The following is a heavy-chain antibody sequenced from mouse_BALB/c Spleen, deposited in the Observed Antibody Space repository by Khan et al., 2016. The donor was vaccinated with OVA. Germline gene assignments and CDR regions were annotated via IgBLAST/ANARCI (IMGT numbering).Heavy chain of an antibody. V-gene: IGHV3-2*02. CDR3: ARSHYYGYGTMDY. D-gene: IGHD1-2*01. CDR1: GYSITSDYA. Sequence: VQLKESGPGLVKPSQSLSLTCTVTGYSITSDYAWNWIRQFPGNKLEWMGYISYSGSTSYNPSLKSRISITRDTSKNQFFLQLNSVTTEDTATYDCARSHYYGYGTMDYWGQGTSVTVSS. CDR2: ISYSGST. J-gene: IGHJ4*01.